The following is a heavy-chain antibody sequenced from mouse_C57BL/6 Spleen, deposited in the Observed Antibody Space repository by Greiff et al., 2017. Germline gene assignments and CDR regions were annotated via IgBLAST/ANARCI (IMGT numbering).Heavy chain of an antibody. CDR1: GYTFTSYW. Sequence: QVQLKQPGAELVRPGSSVKLSCKASGYTFTSYWMDWVKQRPGQGLEWIGNIYPSDSETHYNQKFKDKATLTVDKSSSTAYMQLSSLTSEDSAVYYCARARSYAMDYWGQGTSVTVSS. CDR2: IYPSDSET. J-gene: IGHJ4*01. CDR3: ARARSYAMDY. V-gene: IGHV1-61*01.